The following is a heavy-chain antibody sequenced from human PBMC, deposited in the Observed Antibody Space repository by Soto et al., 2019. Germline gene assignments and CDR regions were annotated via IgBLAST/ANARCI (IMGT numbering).Heavy chain of an antibody. D-gene: IGHD6-19*01. CDR1: SDAISSYY. CDR2: TDYSGNT. V-gene: IGHV4-59*08. J-gene: IGHJ4*02. Sequence: EXLALTCTVSSDAISSYYWIWIRQSPGKGLEWIGYTDYSGNTNYNPSLKSRVTISGDTSKNQFSLRLSSVTTADTAVYYCARAVGDPLYYLDYWGQGTLVTVSS. CDR3: ARAVGDPLYYLDY.